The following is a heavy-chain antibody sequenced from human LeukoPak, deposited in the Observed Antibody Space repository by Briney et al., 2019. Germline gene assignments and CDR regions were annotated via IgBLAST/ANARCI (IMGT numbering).Heavy chain of an antibody. CDR2: ISPYNGNT. D-gene: IGHD3-10*01. CDR1: GYTFTTYG. CDR3: ARELSYYGSGNYYQGRGYYFDY. V-gene: IGHV1-18*01. Sequence: ASVKVSCKASGYTFTTYGISCVRQAPGQGVEWMGWISPYNGNTNYAEKVQGRITMTTDTYTRTVSMELGSLTSDDTAVYYCARELSYYGSGNYYQGRGYYFDYWGQGTLLTVSS. J-gene: IGHJ4*02.